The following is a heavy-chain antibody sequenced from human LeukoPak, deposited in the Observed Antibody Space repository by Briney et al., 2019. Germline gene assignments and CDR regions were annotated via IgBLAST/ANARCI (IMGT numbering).Heavy chain of an antibody. CDR3: ARVGLWSSGYYYSFDS. D-gene: IGHD3-22*01. CDR2: VNSDGSST. J-gene: IGHJ4*02. CDR1: GFTVNSYA. Sequence: GGSLRLSCDASGFTVNSYAMNWVRQAPGKGLEWVSRVNSDGSSTGYADSVKGRFTISRDNAKNTLYLQMNSLTADDTAVYYCARVGLWSSGYYYSFDSWGQGTLVTVSS. V-gene: IGHV3-74*01.